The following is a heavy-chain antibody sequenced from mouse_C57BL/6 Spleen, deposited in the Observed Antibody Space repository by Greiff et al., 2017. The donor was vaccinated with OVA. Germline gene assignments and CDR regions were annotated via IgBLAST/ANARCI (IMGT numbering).Heavy chain of an antibody. CDR2: IRLKSDNYAT. V-gene: IGHV6-3*01. D-gene: IGHD2-4*01. CDR1: GFTFSNYW. CDR3: TWDYDRFAY. J-gene: IGHJ3*01. Sequence: EVKLMESGGGLVQPGGSMKLSCVASGFTFSNYWMNWVRQSPEKGLEWVAQIRLKSDNYATHYAESVKGRFTISRDDSKSSVYLQMNNLRAEDTGIYYCTWDYDRFAYWGQGTLVTVSA.